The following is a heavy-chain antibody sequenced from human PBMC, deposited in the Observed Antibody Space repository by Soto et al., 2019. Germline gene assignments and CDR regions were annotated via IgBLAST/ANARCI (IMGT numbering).Heavy chain of an antibody. J-gene: IGHJ6*02. CDR3: ARDSAVAAAGTEGMDV. D-gene: IGHD6-13*01. V-gene: IGHV1-18*01. CDR2: ISAYNGNT. CDR1: GYTFTSYG. Sequence: QVQLVQSGAEVKKPGASVKVSCKASGYTFTSYGISWVRQAPGQGLEWMGWISAYNGNTNYAQKLQGRVTMTTDTSTSTASMELRSLRSDDTAVYYCARDSAVAAAGTEGMDVWGQGTTVTVSS.